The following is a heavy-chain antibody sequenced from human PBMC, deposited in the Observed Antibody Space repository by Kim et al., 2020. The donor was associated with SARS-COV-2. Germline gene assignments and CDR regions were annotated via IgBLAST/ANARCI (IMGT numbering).Heavy chain of an antibody. V-gene: IGHV3-23*01. CDR2: ISGSGGST. Sequence: GGSLRLSCAASGCTFSSYAMSWVRQAPGKGLEWVSAISGSGGSTYYADSVKGRFTISRDNSKNTLYLQMNSLRAEDTAVYYCAKATRKLNILAGLVWGQGTLVTVSS. CDR1: GCTFSSYA. CDR3: AKATRKLNILAGLV. J-gene: IGHJ4*02. D-gene: IGHD2-15*01.